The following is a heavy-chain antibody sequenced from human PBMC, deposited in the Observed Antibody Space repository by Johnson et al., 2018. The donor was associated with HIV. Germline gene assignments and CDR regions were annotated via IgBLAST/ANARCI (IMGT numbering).Heavy chain of an antibody. CDR3: AKDPAVVPPICFDV. CDR1: GFTFSDHA. Sequence: VYLVESGGGLVQPGGSLRLSCAGSGFTFSDHAMGWVRQAPGKGLEWVSSMSGSGAVTYYADSVKGRFTISRDNSKNRLFLQMNSLRAEDTAVYYCAKDPAVVPPICFDVWGQGTVVTVSS. CDR2: MSGSGAVT. V-gene: IGHV3-23*04. J-gene: IGHJ3*01. D-gene: IGHD3-22*01.